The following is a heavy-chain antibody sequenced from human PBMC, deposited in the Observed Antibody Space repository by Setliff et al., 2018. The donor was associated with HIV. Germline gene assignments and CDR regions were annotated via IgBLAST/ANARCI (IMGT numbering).Heavy chain of an antibody. D-gene: IGHD3-10*01. J-gene: IGHJ4*02. CDR1: GQSISGYY. CDR2: INHGGDT. Sequence: PSETLSLTCAVYGQSISGYYWSWIRQTPGKGLEWIGEINHGGDTNYNPSLKSRVTISVGSSYNRFSLKLSSVTAADTGVYYCASRRGIEFYFDIWGQGTQVTVSS. CDR3: ASRRGIEFYFDI. V-gene: IGHV4-34*01.